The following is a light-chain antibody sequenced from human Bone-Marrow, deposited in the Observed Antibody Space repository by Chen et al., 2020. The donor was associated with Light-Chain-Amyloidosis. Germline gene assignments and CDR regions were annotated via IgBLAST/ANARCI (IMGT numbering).Light chain of an antibody. CDR3: QVWERSSDRPV. CDR1: NLGSTN. J-gene: IGLJ3*02. CDR2: DVS. V-gene: IGLV3-21*02. Sequence: SYVLTQPSSVPLAPRQTAPIPFGGNNLGSTNVHWYQQKPGQAPLLVVYDVSDRPSGIPERLSGSNSGNTATLTISRVEAGDEADYYCQVWERSSDRPVFGGGTKLTVL.